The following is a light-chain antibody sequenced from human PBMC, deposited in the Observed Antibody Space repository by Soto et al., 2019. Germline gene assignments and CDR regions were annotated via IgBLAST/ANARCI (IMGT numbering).Light chain of an antibody. CDR3: MHGKHWSMT. Sequence: MTQSTLSLPVTLGQPASISCRSNQSLVHSDGIAYLSWFQQRPGRSPRRLIYKVSNRDSGVPARFSGSGSGTDFALKISRVEAEDVGAYYCMHGKHWSMTFGQGTKVDIK. V-gene: IGKV2-30*02. J-gene: IGKJ1*01. CDR2: KVS. CDR1: QSLVHSDGIAY.